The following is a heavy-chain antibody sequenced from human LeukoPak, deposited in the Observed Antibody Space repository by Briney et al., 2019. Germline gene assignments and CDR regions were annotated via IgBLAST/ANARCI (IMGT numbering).Heavy chain of an antibody. V-gene: IGHV3-7*01. CDR2: IKHDGREK. Sequence: GGSLRLSCAASGFTFNNYWMTWVRQAPGKGLEWVANIKHDGREKYCVDSVKGRFTISRDNDNNSLFLQMNSLRAEDTAVYYCARDGVVVVPAANVDYYYYYMDVWGKGTTVTVSS. D-gene: IGHD2-2*01. CDR3: ARDGVVVVPAANVDYYYYYMDV. CDR1: GFTFNNYW. J-gene: IGHJ6*03.